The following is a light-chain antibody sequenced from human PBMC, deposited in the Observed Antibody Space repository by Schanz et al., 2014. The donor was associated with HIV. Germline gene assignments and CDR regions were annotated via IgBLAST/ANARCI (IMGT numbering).Light chain of an antibody. J-gene: IGLJ3*02. Sequence: QSVLTQPPSVSGTPGQRVTILCYGSSSNIGINTVNWYQHLPGTAPKLLMYANMERPSGVPDRFSGSKSGTSASLAISGLQSEDEADYYCAAWDDSLNGWVFGAGTKLTVL. CDR2: ANM. CDR3: AAWDDSLNGWV. V-gene: IGLV1-44*01. CDR1: SSNIGINT.